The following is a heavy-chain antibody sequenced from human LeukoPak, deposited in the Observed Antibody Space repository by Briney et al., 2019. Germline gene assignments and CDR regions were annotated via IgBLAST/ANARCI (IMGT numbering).Heavy chain of an antibody. D-gene: IGHD2-2*01. V-gene: IGHV4-59*01. Sequence: SETLSLTCTVSGGSIDSYYWSWIRQPPGKGLEWIGYIYYTGSTEYHPSLQSRVTISLDTSKNQFSLKLTSVTAADTAVYYCARVYQSAEYYFDYWGQGSLVSVSS. J-gene: IGHJ4*02. CDR1: GGSIDSYY. CDR2: IYYTGST. CDR3: ARVYQSAEYYFDY.